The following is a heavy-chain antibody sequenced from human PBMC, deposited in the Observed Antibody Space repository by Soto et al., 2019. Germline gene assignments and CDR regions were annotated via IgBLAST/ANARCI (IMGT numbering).Heavy chain of an antibody. CDR3: ARSGGYDEGMYYYGMDV. CDR2: INPNSGGT. Sequence: ASVKVSCKASGYTFTGYYMHWVRQAPGQGLEWMGWINPNSGGTNYAQKFQGRVTMTRDTSIGTAYMELSRLRSDDTAVYYCARSGGYDEGMYYYGMDVWGQGTTVTVSS. J-gene: IGHJ6*02. D-gene: IGHD1-26*01. V-gene: IGHV1-2*02. CDR1: GYTFTGYY.